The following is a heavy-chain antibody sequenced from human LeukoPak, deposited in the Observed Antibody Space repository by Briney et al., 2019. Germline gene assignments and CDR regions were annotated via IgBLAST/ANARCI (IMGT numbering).Heavy chain of an antibody. CDR1: GYKFKTFG. CDR2: IRADKGKT. J-gene: IGHJ4*02. Sequence: ASVKVSCKTSGYKFKTFGISRVRQAPGQGLEWMGWIRADKGKTDYAQRFQDRVTLTIDTSTSTAYMELRSLTSDDTATYYCARDRSNSDFWGQGTLVTVS. D-gene: IGHD4-11*01. CDR3: ARDRSNSDF. V-gene: IGHV1-18*01.